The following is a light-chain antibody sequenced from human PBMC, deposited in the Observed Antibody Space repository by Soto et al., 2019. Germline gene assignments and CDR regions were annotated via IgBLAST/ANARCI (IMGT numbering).Light chain of an antibody. V-gene: IGLV2-14*01. CDR2: EVS. CDR3: SSYTSSITYV. Sequence: LTQPASVSGSPGQSITISCTGTSSDVGGYNYVSWYQQHPGKAPKLMIYEVSNRPSGVSNRFSGSKSGNTASLTISGLQAEDEADYYCSSYTSSITYVFGTGTKVTVL. J-gene: IGLJ1*01. CDR1: SSDVGGYNY.